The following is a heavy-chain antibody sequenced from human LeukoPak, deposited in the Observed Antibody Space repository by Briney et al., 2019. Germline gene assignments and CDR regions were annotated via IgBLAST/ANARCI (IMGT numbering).Heavy chain of an antibody. CDR1: GFAFSNYA. J-gene: IGHJ4*02. CDR3: ANPPTVTSFHY. D-gene: IGHD4-11*01. Sequence: GGSLRLSCAASGFAFSNYAMSWVRQAPGKGLEWVSSINGRGGSTYYADSVKGRFTISRDNSKNTLYLQMNSLRAEDTAIYYCANPPTVTSFHYWGQGTLVTVSS. V-gene: IGHV3-23*01. CDR2: INGRGGST.